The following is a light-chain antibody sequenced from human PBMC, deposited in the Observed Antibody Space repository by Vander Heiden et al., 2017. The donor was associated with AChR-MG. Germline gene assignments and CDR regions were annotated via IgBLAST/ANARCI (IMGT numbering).Light chain of an antibody. CDR3: QAWDSSTRV. CDR1: KLGDKY. J-gene: IGLJ2*01. V-gene: IGLV3-1*01. CDR2: QDS. Sequence: SYDLTQPPSVSVSQGQTVSITSSGDKLGDKYACWYKQKPGQSPVLVIYQDSKRPSGIPERFSGSNSGNTATLTCSGTQAMDEADYYCQAWDSSTRVFGGGTKLNVL.